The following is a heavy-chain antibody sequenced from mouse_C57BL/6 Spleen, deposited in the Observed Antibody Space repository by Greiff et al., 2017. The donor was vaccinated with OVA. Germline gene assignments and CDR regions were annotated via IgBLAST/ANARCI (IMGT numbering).Heavy chain of an antibody. D-gene: IGHD1-1*01. V-gene: IGHV1-64*01. CDR2: IHPNSGST. Sequence: QVQLKQPGAELVKPGASVKLSCKASGYTFTSYWMHWVKQRPGQGLEWIGMIHPNSGSTNYNEKFKSKATLTVDKSSSTAYMQLSSLTSEDSAVYYCARENYYGSGDYWGQGTTLTVSS. J-gene: IGHJ2*01. CDR3: ARENYYGSGDY. CDR1: GYTFTSYW.